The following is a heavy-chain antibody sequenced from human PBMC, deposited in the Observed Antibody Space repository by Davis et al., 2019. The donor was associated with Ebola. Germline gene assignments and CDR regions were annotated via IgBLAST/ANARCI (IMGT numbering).Heavy chain of an antibody. V-gene: IGHV3-33*08. CDR1: GFVFSSYV. Sequence: GGSLRLSCAASGFVFSSYVMSWVRRAPGKGLEWVATVWYDGSNKYYVDSVKGRFTISRDNSKNTLYLQMNSLSAEDTAVYYCARDMLTDPYDYGMDVWGKGTTVTVSS. CDR3: ARDMLTDPYDYGMDV. J-gene: IGHJ6*04. CDR2: VWYDGSNK. D-gene: IGHD3-9*01.